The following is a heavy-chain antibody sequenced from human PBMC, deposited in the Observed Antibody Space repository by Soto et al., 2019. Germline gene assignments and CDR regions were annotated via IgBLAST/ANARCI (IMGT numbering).Heavy chain of an antibody. CDR3: ARVLRSGYSASYHYYYMDV. Sequence: ASVKVSCKASGGTFSSYTISWVRQAPGQGLEWTGRIIPILGIANYAQKFQGRVTITADKSTSTAYMELSSLRSEDTAVYYCARVLRSGYSASYHYYYMDVWGKGTTVTVSS. J-gene: IGHJ6*03. D-gene: IGHD3-3*01. CDR2: IIPILGIA. V-gene: IGHV1-69*02. CDR1: GGTFSSYT.